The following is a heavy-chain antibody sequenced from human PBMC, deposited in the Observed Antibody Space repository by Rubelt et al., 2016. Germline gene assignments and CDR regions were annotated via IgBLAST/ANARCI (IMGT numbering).Heavy chain of an antibody. CDR3: VRAWRVGRVVDY. Sequence: QLQLQESGPGLVKPSETLSLTCTVSGGSISSSSYYWGWIRQPPGKGLEWIGSIYYSGSNYYNPSPKSRVPISVDTSKNQFSLKLSALTAADPAVYYCVRAWRVGRVVDYWGQGTLVTVSS. V-gene: IGHV4-39*01. J-gene: IGHJ4*02. CDR2: IYYSGSN. D-gene: IGHD1-26*01. CDR1: GGSISSSSYY.